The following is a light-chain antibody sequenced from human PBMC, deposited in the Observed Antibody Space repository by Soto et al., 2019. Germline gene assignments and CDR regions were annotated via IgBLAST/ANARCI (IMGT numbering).Light chain of an antibody. CDR1: QGSSSW. CDR2: AAY. CDR3: QEANSFPRLP. V-gene: IGKV1-12*01. Sequence: DIQMTQSPSSVSASVGDRVTITCRARQGSSSWLAWYQQRPGKAHQLLIYAAYRLQSGVPSRFSDSGSGTDFNLPISCLQREDFGTYYCQEANSFPRLPFGPGTKVDI. J-gene: IGKJ3*01.